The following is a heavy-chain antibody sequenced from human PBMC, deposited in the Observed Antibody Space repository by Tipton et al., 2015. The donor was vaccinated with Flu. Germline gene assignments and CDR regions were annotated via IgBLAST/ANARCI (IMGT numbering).Heavy chain of an antibody. D-gene: IGHD3-10*01. Sequence: LRLSSTVSVGSISSGGYYWSWIRQHPGKGLEWIGYIYYSGSTYYNPSLKSRVTISVDTSKNQFSLKLSSVTAADAAVYYCARVRVTMVRGVDYWGPGTLVTVSS. CDR2: IYYSGST. V-gene: IGHV4-31*03. CDR3: ARVRVTMVRGVDY. CDR1: VGSISSGGYY. J-gene: IGHJ4*02.